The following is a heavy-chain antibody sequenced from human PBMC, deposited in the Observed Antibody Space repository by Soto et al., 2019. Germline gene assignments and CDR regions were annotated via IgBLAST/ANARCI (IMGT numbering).Heavy chain of an antibody. V-gene: IGHV3-30-3*01. Sequence: GGSLRLSCAASGFTFSSYAMHWVRQAPGKGLEWVAVISYDGSNKYYADSVKGRFTISRDNSKNTLYLQMNSLRAEDTAGYYCARSSLEGAYYYYGMDVWGQGATVTVSS. CDR1: GFTFSSYA. CDR2: ISYDGSNK. CDR3: ARSSLEGAYYYYGMDV. J-gene: IGHJ6*02.